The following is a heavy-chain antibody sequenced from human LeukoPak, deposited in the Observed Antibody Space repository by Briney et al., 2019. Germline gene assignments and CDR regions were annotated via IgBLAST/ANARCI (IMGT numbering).Heavy chain of an antibody. J-gene: IGHJ4*02. D-gene: IGHD3-22*01. Sequence: PSETLSLTCAVSGGSISSYSWSWIRQPPGQRLEWIGYISYSGSPNYSPSLRSRLTISVDTSKNQFSLKLSSVTAADAAVYYCARQVNRYYYDSSGSAFDYWGQGTLVTVSS. CDR2: ISYSGSP. CDR1: GGSISSYS. CDR3: ARQVNRYYYDSSGSAFDY. V-gene: IGHV4-59*08.